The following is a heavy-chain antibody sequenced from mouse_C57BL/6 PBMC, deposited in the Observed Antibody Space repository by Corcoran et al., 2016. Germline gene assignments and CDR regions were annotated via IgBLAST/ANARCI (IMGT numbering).Heavy chain of an antibody. D-gene: IGHD4-1*01. CDR2: INTYSGVP. CDR3: ARVELGHDY. V-gene: IGHV9-3*01. CDR1: GYTFTTYG. Sequence: QIQLVQSGPELKKPGETVKISCKASGYTFTTYGMSWVKQAPGKGLKWMGWINTYSGVPTYADDFKGRFAFSLETSASTAYLQINNLKNEDTATYFCARVELGHDYWGQGTTLTVSS. J-gene: IGHJ2*01.